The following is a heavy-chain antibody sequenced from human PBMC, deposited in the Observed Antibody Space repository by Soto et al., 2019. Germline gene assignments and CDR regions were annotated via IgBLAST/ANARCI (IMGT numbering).Heavy chain of an antibody. V-gene: IGHV1-18*01. CDR3: ARVQEKWSKFFDF. Sequence: EASVKVSCKASGYTFTNYGISWVRQAPGQGLEWMGWINTYNGNTNYAQRLQGRISMTTDTFTSTAYMEVRSLRFDDTAVYYCARVQEKWSKFFDFWGQGSLVTVSS. CDR2: INTYNGNT. D-gene: IGHD2-15*01. J-gene: IGHJ4*02. CDR1: GYTFTNYG.